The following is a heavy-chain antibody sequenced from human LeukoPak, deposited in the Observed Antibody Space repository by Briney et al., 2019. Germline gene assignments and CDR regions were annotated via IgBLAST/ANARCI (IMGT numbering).Heavy chain of an antibody. CDR1: AFTFSTYA. Sequence: GGSLRLSSGADAFTFSTYAMAWVRQAPGKVLEWVSSLNAVGGDAYYADSVKGRLPMSRDKRKTILFLQMSSLRAEDTAAYYCAKRLSESCANGGCYFDSWGQGTLVTVSP. J-gene: IGHJ4*02. D-gene: IGHD2-8*01. CDR2: LNAVGGDA. V-gene: IGHV3-23*01. CDR3: AKRLSESCANGGCYFDS.